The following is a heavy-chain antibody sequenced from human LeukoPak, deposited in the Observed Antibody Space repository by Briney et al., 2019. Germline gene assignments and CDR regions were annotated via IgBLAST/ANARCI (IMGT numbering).Heavy chain of an antibody. Sequence: SGPTLVKPTQTLTLTCTFSGFSLCTSGVVVGWIRQPPGKALEWLALIYWNDDKRYSPSLKSRLTITKDTSKNQVVLTMTNMDPVDTATYYCAHSRGYYYGSGSYYIDYYGMDVWGQGTTVTVSS. D-gene: IGHD3-10*01. CDR2: IYWNDDK. V-gene: IGHV2-5*01. J-gene: IGHJ6*02. CDR3: AHSRGYYYGSGSYYIDYYGMDV. CDR1: GFSLCTSGVV.